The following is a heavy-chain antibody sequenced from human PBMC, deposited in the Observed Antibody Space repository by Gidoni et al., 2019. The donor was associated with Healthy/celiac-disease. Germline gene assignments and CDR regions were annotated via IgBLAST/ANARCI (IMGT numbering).Heavy chain of an antibody. V-gene: IGHV3-72*01. CDR2: TRNKANSYTT. D-gene: IGHD2-15*01. CDR3: ARGGLRAFDI. J-gene: IGHJ3*02. CDR1: GFTFSDHY. Sequence: VQLVESGGGLVQPGGSLRLSCAASGFTFSDHYMDWVRQAPGKGLEWVGRTRNKANSYTTEYAASVKGRFTISRDDSKNSLYLQMNSLKTEDTAVYYCARGGLRAFDIWGQGTMVTVSS.